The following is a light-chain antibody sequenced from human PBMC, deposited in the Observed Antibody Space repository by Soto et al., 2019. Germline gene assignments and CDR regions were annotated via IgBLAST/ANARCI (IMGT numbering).Light chain of an antibody. V-gene: IGKV1-27*01. CDR2: AAS. CDR3: QQYGTSPPGT. J-gene: IGKJ1*01. CDR1: QGISNY. Sequence: DIQMTQSPSSLSASVGDRVTITCRASQGISNYLAWYQQKPGKIPNLLIYAASTLQAGVPSRFSGSGSGTDFTLTISRLEPEDFAVYYCQQYGTSPPGTFGQGTKVDIK.